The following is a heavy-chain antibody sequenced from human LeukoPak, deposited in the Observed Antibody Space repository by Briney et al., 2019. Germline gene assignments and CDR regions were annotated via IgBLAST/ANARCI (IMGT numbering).Heavy chain of an antibody. J-gene: IGHJ4*02. V-gene: IGHV4-59*01. D-gene: IGHD3-3*01. CDR2: VYQTGHT. CDR3: ARSIFGVVSFDS. CDR1: VGSIRSYY. Sequence: SETLSLTCKVSVSVGSIRSYYWSWIRQPPGKGLEWIAYVYQTGHTNYNPSFTSRATISIDTSKNQFSLKLSSVSAADTAVYYCARSIFGVVSFDSWGQGTLVTVSS.